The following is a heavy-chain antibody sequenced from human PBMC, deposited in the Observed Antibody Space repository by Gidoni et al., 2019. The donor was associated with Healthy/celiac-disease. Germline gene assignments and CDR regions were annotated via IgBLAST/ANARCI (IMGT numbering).Heavy chain of an antibody. Sequence: QVQLVQSGAEVKKLGASVKVSCKASGYTFTSYDFNWVRQATGQGLEWMGWMNPNSGNAGYAQKFQGRVTMTRNTYISTAYMELSSLRSADTAVYCCARAMRRVGPYNWNYLGDPVDYWGQGTLVTVSS. D-gene: IGHD1-7*01. J-gene: IGHJ4*02. CDR3: ARAMRRVGPYNWNYLGDPVDY. V-gene: IGHV1-8*01. CDR1: GYTFTSYD. CDR2: MNPNSGNA.